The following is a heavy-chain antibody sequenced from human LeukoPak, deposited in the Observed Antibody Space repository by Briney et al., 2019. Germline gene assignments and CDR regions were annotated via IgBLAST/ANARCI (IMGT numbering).Heavy chain of an antibody. J-gene: IGHJ4*02. CDR2: IYHSGST. CDR3: ARDWVESDSSSSFDY. Sequence: SETPSPTRAVSGYSLSSGYYWGWIRPPPRKGLEWIGSIYHSGSTYYNPSLKSRVTISVDTSKNQFSLKLSSVTAADTAVYYCARDWVESDSSSSFDYWGQGTLVTVSS. D-gene: IGHD6-6*01. V-gene: IGHV4-38-2*02. CDR1: GYSLSSGYY.